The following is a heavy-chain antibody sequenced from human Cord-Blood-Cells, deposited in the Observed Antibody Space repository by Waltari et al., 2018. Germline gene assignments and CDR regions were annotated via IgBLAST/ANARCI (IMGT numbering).Heavy chain of an antibody. CDR2: SHRSGET. Sequence: QLQLQESGPGLVKPSGTLSLTCAVSGDSMNSNNWWSWVRQPPEKGLEWIGQSHRSGETNYNPSLESRVTISIDTANNQFSLKVTSTTAADTAVYYCARDRGRGLYLDSWGQGTLVTVSP. J-gene: IGHJ4*02. CDR3: ARDRGRGLYLDS. V-gene: IGHV4-4*02. CDR1: GDSMNSNNW. D-gene: IGHD2-15*01.